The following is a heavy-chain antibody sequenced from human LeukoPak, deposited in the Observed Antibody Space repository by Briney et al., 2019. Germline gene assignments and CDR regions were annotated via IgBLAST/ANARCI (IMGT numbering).Heavy chain of an antibody. CDR3: ARKSRDAYNP. J-gene: IGHJ5*02. Sequence: ASVKVSCKGSGYTFNGNFIHWVRQAPGQGLEWMGWINPNGGTTTYAQKFHGRVTLTRDTSITTAYMDLSGLRSDDTAVYYCARKSRDAYNPWGQGTLVTVSS. CDR1: GYTFNGNF. V-gene: IGHV1-2*02. D-gene: IGHD5-24*01. CDR2: INPNGGTT.